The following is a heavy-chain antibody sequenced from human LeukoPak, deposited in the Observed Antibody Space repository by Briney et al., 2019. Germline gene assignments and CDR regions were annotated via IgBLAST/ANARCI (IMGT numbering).Heavy chain of an antibody. CDR2: IYYSGNT. D-gene: IGHD3-9*01. CDR1: GGSIRTYS. Sequence: PSETLSLTXTVSGGSIRTYSWSWIRQPPGKGLEWIGYIYYSGNTNYNPSLKSRVTISVDTSKNQFSLKLSSVTAADTAVYYCARVRLVGYDILTGYYSFDYWGQGTLVTVSS. V-gene: IGHV4-59*01. J-gene: IGHJ4*02. CDR3: ARVRLVGYDILTGYYSFDY.